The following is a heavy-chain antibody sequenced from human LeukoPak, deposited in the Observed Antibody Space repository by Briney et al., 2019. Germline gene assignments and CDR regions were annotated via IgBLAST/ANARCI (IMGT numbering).Heavy chain of an antibody. J-gene: IGHJ4*02. CDR1: GYTFTSYD. V-gene: IGHV1-8*01. Sequence: ASVKVSCKASGYTFTSYDINWVRQATGQGLEWMGWMNPISGNTGYAQKFQGRVTMTRNTSISTAYMELSSLRSEDTAVYYCARGVELEWVFDYWGQGTLVTVSS. CDR3: ARGVELEWVFDY. D-gene: IGHD3-3*01. CDR2: MNPISGNT.